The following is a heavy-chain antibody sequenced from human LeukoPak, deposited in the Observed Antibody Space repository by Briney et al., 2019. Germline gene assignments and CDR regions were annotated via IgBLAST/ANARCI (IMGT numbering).Heavy chain of an antibody. CDR1: GGSISSSSYY. CDR3: ARVFDSGSQAYFYYMDV. J-gene: IGHJ6*03. V-gene: IGHV4-61*05. Sequence: PSETLSLTCTVSGGSISSSSYYWGWIRQPPGKGLEWIGFISYSGSTNYNPSLKSRVTISVDTSKNQCSLKVSSVTAADTAVYYCARVFDSGSQAYFYYMDVWGKGTTVTIFS. CDR2: ISYSGST. D-gene: IGHD3-10*01.